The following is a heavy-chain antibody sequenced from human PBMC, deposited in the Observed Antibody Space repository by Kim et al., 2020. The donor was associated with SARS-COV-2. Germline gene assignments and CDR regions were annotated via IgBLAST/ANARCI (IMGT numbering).Heavy chain of an antibody. V-gene: IGHV3-30*18. D-gene: IGHD6-13*01. CDR3: ANDRTPYSSWFGIDY. CDR1: GFTFSNYG. Sequence: GGSLRLSCVASGFTFSNYGMHWVRQAPGKGLEWVAVISYAGTKKYYVDSVKGRFTISRDKSKNTVYLQINTLGAEDTALYYCANDRTPYSSWFGIDYWGQGTLVTVSS. CDR2: ISYAGTKK. J-gene: IGHJ4*02.